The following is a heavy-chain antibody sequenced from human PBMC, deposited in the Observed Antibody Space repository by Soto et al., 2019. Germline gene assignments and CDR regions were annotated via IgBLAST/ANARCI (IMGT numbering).Heavy chain of an antibody. CDR1: GGTFSSYA. D-gene: IGHD3-10*01. Sequence: SVKVSCKASGGTFSSYATSWVRQAPGQGLEWMGGIIPIFGTANYAQKFQGRVTITADESTSTAYMELSSLRSEDTAVYYCAWTYYYGSGSYYTLDYWGQGTLVTVSS. J-gene: IGHJ4*02. CDR2: IIPIFGTA. V-gene: IGHV1-69*13. CDR3: AWTYYYGSGSYYTLDY.